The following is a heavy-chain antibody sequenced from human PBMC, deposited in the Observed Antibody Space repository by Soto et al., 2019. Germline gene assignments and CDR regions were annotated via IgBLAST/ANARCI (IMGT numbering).Heavy chain of an antibody. V-gene: IGHV4-59*11. D-gene: IGHD7-27*01. CDR2: IVNSGIA. J-gene: IGHJ4*02. CDR1: GGSLTGQH. Sequence: QVQLQESGPGLVKPSETLSLTCAVSGGSLTGQHWSWIRQPPGKGLEWIGQIVNSGIARSNHSLQIRVAISIDTSKTHFDLGLSSVTAAVTAVYYSASDIEGNGGRGSWGQGHLVTVSS. CDR3: ASDIEGNGGRGS.